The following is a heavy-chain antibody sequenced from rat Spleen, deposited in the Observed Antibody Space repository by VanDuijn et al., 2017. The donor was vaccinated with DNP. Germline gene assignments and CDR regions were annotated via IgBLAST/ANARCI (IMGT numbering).Heavy chain of an antibody. Sequence: EVQLVESGGGLVQPGRSLKLSCTASGFTFSDYNMAWVRQAPKKGLEWVATISTGGSTYYPDSVKGRFTISRDNAENTVYLQMNSLRSEDTATYFCASWSPIAPISTSNYWGQGVMVTVSS. CDR2: ISTGGST. V-gene: IGHV5-7*01. CDR1: GFTFSDYN. J-gene: IGHJ2*01. CDR3: ASWSPIAPISTSNY. D-gene: IGHD1-2*01.